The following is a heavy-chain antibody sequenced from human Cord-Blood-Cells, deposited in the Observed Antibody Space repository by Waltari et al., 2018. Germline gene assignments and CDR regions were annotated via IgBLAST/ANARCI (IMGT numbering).Heavy chain of an antibody. V-gene: IGHV1-69*01. CDR3: ARRCSGGSCYSDYYYGMNV. Sequence: QVQLVQSGAEVKKPGSSVKVSCKASGGTFSSYAISWVRPAPGQGLEWVGGIMPIFGTANYAQKFQGRVTITADESTSTAYMELSSLRSEDTAVYYCARRCSGGSCYSDYYYGMNVWGQGTTVTVSS. J-gene: IGHJ6*02. CDR2: IMPIFGTA. D-gene: IGHD2-15*01. CDR1: GGTFSSYA.